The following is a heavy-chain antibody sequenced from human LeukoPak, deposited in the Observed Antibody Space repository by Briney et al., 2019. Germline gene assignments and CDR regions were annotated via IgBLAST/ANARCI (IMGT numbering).Heavy chain of an antibody. CDR1: GGXXSSYY. V-gene: IGHV4-4*07. CDR3: ARQLDSTGNSDY. CDR2: IYTSGST. D-gene: IGHD3-22*01. Sequence: PSETLSLTCTVSGGXXSSYYWSWIRXPAGKXLEWIGRIYTSGSTNYNPSLKSRVTMSVDTSKNQFSLKLTSVTAADTAVYYCARQLDSTGNSDYWGQGTLVTVSS. J-gene: IGHJ4*02.